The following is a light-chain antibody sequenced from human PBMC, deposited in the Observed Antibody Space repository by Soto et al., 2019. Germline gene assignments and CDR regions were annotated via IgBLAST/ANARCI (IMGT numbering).Light chain of an antibody. CDR2: GAF. CDR3: QQSSNWPPIN. V-gene: IGKV3-11*01. Sequence: VLTQSPASLSVSQGEIATLSCRASQNIKTNLAWYQHKPGQAPRLLIYGAFTGATGVPARFSGSGSGTDFTLTISSLEPEDFAVYYCQQSSNWPPINFGQGTRLEIK. CDR1: QNIKTN. J-gene: IGKJ5*01.